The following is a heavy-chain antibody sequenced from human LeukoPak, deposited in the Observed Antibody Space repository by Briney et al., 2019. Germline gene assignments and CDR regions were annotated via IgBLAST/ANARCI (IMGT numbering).Heavy chain of an antibody. CDR1: GFTFSSYA. J-gene: IGHJ4*02. CDR2: ISYDGSNK. CDR3: ARPYDSSGYLTYYFDY. Sequence: GGSLRLSCAASGFTFSSYAMHWVRQAPGKGLEWVAVISYDGSNKYYADSVKGRFTISRDNSKNTLYLQMNSLRAEDTAVYYCARPYDSSGYLTYYFDYWGQGILVTVSS. D-gene: IGHD3-22*01. V-gene: IGHV3-30*04.